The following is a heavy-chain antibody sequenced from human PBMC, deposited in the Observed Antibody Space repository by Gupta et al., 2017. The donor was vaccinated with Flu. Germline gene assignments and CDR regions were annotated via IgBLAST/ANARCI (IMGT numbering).Heavy chain of an antibody. CDR2: ISSSSSYI. J-gene: IGHJ4*02. CDR1: GFNFGTYY. CDR3: ARDWASAHPLDY. D-gene: IGHD6-13*01. V-gene: IGHV3-21*01. Sequence: EMHLVVSGGGLVKPGGSLRLSCAASGFNFGTYYMTWVRQAPGKGLEWVSSISSSSSYIYYADSVKGRFTIPRANAKNTVYLHINGTRAEDTALCYCARDWASAHPLDYWGQGTLVSVSS.